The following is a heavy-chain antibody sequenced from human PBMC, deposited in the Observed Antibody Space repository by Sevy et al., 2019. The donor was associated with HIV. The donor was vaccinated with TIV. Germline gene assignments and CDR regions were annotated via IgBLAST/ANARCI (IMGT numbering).Heavy chain of an antibody. Sequence: ASVKVSCKASGYTFTGYYMHWVRQAPGQGLEWMGWINPNSGGTNYAQTFQGRVTMTRDTSISTAYMELSRLRSDDTAVYYCARDLADIVVVPAAEGNWFDPWGQGTLVTVSS. D-gene: IGHD2-2*01. CDR3: ARDLADIVVVPAAEGNWFDP. CDR2: INPNSGGT. V-gene: IGHV1-2*02. J-gene: IGHJ5*02. CDR1: GYTFTGYY.